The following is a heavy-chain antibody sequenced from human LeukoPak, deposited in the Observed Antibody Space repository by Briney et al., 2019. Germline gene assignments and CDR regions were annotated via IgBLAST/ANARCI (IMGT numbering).Heavy chain of an antibody. Sequence: GGSLRLSCAASGFTFSSYWMSWARQSPGKGLEWVANIYLDGSRAYYVDSVKGRFTISRDNAKNSLYLQMNSLRAEDTAVYYCARDRRYYDSSGYNYYYYYMDVWGKGTTVTVSS. CDR2: IYLDGSRA. V-gene: IGHV3-7*01. J-gene: IGHJ6*03. D-gene: IGHD3-22*01. CDR1: GFTFSSYW. CDR3: ARDRRYYDSSGYNYYYYYMDV.